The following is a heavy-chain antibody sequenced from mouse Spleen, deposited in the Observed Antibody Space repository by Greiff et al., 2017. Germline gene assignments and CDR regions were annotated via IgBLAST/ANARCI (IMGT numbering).Heavy chain of an antibody. CDR2: ISSGSSTI. J-gene: IGHJ2*01. D-gene: IGHD2-3*01. CDR3: ARLDGYPHY. Sequence: EVQGVESEGGLVQPGSSMKLSCAASGFTFSDYGMHWVRQAPEKGLEWVAYISSGSSTIYYADTVKGRFTISRDNAKNTLFLQMTSLRSEDTAMYYCARLDGYPHYWGQGTTLTVSS. CDR1: GFTFSDYG. V-gene: IGHV5-17*01.